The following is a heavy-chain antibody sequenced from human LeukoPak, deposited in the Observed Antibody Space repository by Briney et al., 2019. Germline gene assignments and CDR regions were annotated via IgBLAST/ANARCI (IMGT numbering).Heavy chain of an antibody. V-gene: IGHV4-59*04. D-gene: IGHD3-22*01. CDR1: GGSISSYY. CDR2: IYHSGST. J-gene: IGHJ4*02. Sequence: SETLSLTCTVSGGSISSYYWSWIRQPPGKGLEWIGSIYHSGSTYYNPSLKSRVTISVDTSKNQFSLKLSSVTAADTAVFYCARGSGYYYGDFDYWGQGSLVTVSS. CDR3: ARGSGYYYGDFDY.